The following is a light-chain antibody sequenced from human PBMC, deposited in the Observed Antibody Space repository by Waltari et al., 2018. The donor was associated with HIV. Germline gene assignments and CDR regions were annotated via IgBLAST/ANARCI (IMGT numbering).Light chain of an antibody. CDR1: RRDVGSTMS. CDR3: CSYAGTVTYLV. Sequence: QSPLTQPASVSGSPGQPVTITCNGSRRDVGSTMSVSWYQRHPGNGPRLIIYHVNSRPSGVRRRFSGSKSCNTASLTISGLQTDDEAEYICCSYAGTVTYLVFGGGTKLTVL. J-gene: IGLJ2*01. CDR2: HVN. V-gene: IGLV2-23*02.